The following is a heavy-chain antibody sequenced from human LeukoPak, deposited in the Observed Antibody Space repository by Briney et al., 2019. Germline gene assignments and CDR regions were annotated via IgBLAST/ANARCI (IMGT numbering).Heavy chain of an antibody. D-gene: IGHD3-10*01. J-gene: IGHJ4*02. CDR1: GGSISSSSYY. Sequence: SETLSLTCTVSGGSISSSSYYWSWIRQPPGKGLEWIGYIYYSGSTNYNPSLKSRVTISVDTSKNQFSLKLSSVTAADTAVYYCARARDYYGSGLDYWGQGTLVTVSS. CDR2: IYYSGST. V-gene: IGHV4-61*01. CDR3: ARARDYYGSGLDY.